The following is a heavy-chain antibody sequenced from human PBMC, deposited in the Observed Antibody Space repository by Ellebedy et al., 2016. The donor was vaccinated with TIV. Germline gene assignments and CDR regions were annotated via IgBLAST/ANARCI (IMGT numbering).Heavy chain of an antibody. J-gene: IGHJ4*02. Sequence: GESLKISCAAPGFTFDDYGMSWVRQAPGKGLEWVSGINWNGGSTGYADSVKGRFTISRDNAKNSLYLQMNSLRAEDTALYYCAREAYYYGSGSYYPPYDYWGQGTLVTVSS. CDR3: AREAYYYGSGSYYPPYDY. CDR2: INWNGGST. D-gene: IGHD3-10*01. V-gene: IGHV3-20*04. CDR1: GFTFDDYG.